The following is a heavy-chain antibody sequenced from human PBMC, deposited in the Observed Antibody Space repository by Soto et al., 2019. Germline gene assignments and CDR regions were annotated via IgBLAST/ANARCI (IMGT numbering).Heavy chain of an antibody. CDR1: GGTFSSYA. D-gene: IGHD6-13*01. CDR2: IIPIFGTA. J-gene: IGHJ4*02. Sequence: RASVKVSCKASGGTFSSYAISWVRQAPGQGLEWMGGIIPIFGTANCAQKLQGRVTITADESTSTAYMELSSLRSEDTAVYYCARVRAAAGKERYFDYWGQGTLVTVSS. V-gene: IGHV1-69*13. CDR3: ARVRAAAGKERYFDY.